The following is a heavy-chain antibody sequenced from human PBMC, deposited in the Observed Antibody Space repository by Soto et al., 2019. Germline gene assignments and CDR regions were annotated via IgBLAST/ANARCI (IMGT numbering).Heavy chain of an antibody. D-gene: IGHD2-15*01. V-gene: IGHV3-64D*08. J-gene: IGHJ4*02. CDR2: ISSNGGST. CDR1: GFTFSSYA. CDR3: VKASVVTPYYFDY. Sequence: VGSLRLSCSASGFTFSSYAMHWVRQAPGKGLEYVSAISSNGGSTYYADSVKGRFTISRDNSKNTLYLQMSSLRAEDTAVYYCVKASVVTPYYFDYWGQGTLVNVSS.